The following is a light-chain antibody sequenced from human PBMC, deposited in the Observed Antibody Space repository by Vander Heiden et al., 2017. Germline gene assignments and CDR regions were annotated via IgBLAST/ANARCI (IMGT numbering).Light chain of an antibody. Sequence: EIVLTQSPGTLSLSPGERATPSCRASQSVSSNYLAWYQQKPGQTPRLLIYGASNRATGIPDRFSGSGSGTDFTLTTSRLEPEDFAVYYCQQYGNSLTWTFGQGTKVEIK. J-gene: IGKJ1*01. CDR1: QSVSSNY. V-gene: IGKV3-20*01. CDR2: GAS. CDR3: QQYGNSLTWT.